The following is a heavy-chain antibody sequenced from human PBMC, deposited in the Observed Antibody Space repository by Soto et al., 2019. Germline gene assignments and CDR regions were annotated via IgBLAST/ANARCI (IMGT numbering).Heavy chain of an antibody. CDR3: ARALPTMDV. V-gene: IGHV1-18*01. CDR2: IRAYNGNA. J-gene: IGHJ6*02. CDR1: GYTFTSYG. Sequence: QVQLVQSGAEVQKPGASVMVSCKASGYTFTSYGISSVRQGPGQGLERIGWIRAYNGNANNAQKLQGRVTMTPDTPYHTAYMELRRLRTVDTGVYYCARALPTMDVWSQGTTVTVSS.